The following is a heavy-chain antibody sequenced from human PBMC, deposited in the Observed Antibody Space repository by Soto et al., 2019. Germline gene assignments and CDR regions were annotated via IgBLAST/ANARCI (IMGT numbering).Heavy chain of an antibody. CDR3: AALDCSSTICYKLGMENCFAP. V-gene: IGHV3-23*01. J-gene: IGHJ5*02. CDR1: GFTFSSYA. CDR2: ISGSGVST. D-gene: IGHD2-2*02. Sequence: VSLRLSCAASGFTFSSYAMSWVRQAPGKVLEWVSAISGSGVSTYYADSVKGRFTISRDNSKNTLYLQMNSLRAEDTAVYYCAALDCSSTICYKLGMENCFAPWGQGTLVIV.